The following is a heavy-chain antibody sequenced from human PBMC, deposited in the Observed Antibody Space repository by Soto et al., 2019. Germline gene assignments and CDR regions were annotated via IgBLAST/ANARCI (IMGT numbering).Heavy chain of an antibody. V-gene: IGHV3-23*02. J-gene: IGHJ4*02. CDR2: LTPGGETT. Sequence: GGSLSLSCAASGFTFSSYAMTWVRQAPGKGLEWVSALTPGGETTYYEDSVKGRFTISRDNAKNALYLQMNSLTAADTAVYYCVKHSTYSGNYPDLDYWGQGTLVTVSS. D-gene: IGHD1-26*01. CDR1: GFTFSSYA. CDR3: VKHSTYSGNYPDLDY.